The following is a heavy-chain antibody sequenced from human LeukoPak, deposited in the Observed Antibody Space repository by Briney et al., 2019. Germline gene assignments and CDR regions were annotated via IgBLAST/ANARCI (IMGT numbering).Heavy chain of an antibody. J-gene: IGHJ5*02. CDR3: AREIPAADPADWFDP. CDR1: GASVSSQNYY. V-gene: IGHV4-39*07. D-gene: IGHD1-14*01. Sequence: SETLSLTCTVSGASVSSQNYYWGWVRQPPGKGLEWIGSIYHSGSTYYNPSLKSRVTISVDTSKNQFSLKLSSVTAADTAVYYCAREIPAADPADWFDPWGQGTLVTVSS. CDR2: IYHSGST.